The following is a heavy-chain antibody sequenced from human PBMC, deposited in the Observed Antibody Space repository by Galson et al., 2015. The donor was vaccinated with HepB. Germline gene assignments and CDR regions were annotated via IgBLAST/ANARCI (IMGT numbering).Heavy chain of an antibody. CDR1: TFIFSTYS. V-gene: IGHV3-53*01. CDR2: IYSGGST. D-gene: IGHD5-18*01. Sequence: SLRLSCAASTFIFSTYSMNWVRQAPGKGLEWVSVIYSGGSTYYADSVKGRFTISRDNSKNTLYLQMNSLRAEDTAVYYCARGGYSYGLRNWGQGTLVTVSS. CDR3: ARGGYSYGLRN. J-gene: IGHJ4*02.